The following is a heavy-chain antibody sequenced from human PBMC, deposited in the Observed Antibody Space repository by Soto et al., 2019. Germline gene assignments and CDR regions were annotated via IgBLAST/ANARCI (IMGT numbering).Heavy chain of an antibody. V-gene: IGHV1-2*04. CDR1: GYTFTGYY. Sequence: ASVKVSCKASGYTFTGYYMHWVRQAPGQGLEWMGWINPNSGGTNYAQKFQGWVTMTRDTSISTAYMELSRLRSDDTAVYYCARDRGIAAAGTSNYFDYWGQGTLVTVSS. CDR3: ARDRGIAAAGTSNYFDY. J-gene: IGHJ4*02. D-gene: IGHD6-13*01. CDR2: INPNSGGT.